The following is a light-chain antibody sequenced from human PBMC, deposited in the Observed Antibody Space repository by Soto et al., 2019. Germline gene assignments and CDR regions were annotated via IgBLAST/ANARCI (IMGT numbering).Light chain of an antibody. CDR3: QQYGRSPLFT. V-gene: IGKV3-20*01. CDR1: QSVSSSY. Sequence: EIVLTQSPGTLSLSPGERATLSCRASQSVSSSYLAWYQQKPGQAPRLLMYGASSRATGIPDRFSGSGSGTDFTLTINRLEPEDFSVYYCQQYGRSPLFTFGPGTKVDIK. CDR2: GAS. J-gene: IGKJ3*01.